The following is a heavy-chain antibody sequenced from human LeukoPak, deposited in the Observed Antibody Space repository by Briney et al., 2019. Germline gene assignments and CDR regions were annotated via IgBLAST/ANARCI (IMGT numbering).Heavy chain of an antibody. J-gene: IGHJ6*03. CDR3: AKGTPSIAARYYMDV. CDR2: IWYDGSNK. V-gene: IGHV3-33*06. D-gene: IGHD6-6*01. Sequence: PGRSLRLSCAASGFTFSSYGMHWVRQAPGKGLEWVAVIWYDGSNKYYADSVKGRFTISRDNSKNTLYLQMNCLRAEDTAVYYCAKGTPSIAARYYMDVWGKGTTVTVSS. CDR1: GFTFSSYG.